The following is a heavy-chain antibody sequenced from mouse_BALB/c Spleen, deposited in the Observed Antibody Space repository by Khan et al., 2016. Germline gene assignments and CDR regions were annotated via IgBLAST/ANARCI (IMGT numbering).Heavy chain of an antibody. CDR3: ARDYDYDGDWYFDV. J-gene: IGHJ1*01. CDR2: MNTYTGEP. CDR1: GYTFTNYG. V-gene: IGHV9-3-1*01. Sequence: QIQLVQSGPELKKPGETVKISCKASGYTFTNYGMNWVKQAPGKGLKWMGWMNTYTGEPTYADDFKGRFAFSLQTSARTAYLQINNLKNEDTATYFCARDYDYDGDWYFDVWGAGTTVTVSS. D-gene: IGHD2-4*01.